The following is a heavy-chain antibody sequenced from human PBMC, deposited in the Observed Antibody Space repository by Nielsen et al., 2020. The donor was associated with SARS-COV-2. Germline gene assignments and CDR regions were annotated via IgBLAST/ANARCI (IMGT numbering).Heavy chain of an antibody. V-gene: IGHV3-53*01. Sequence: GESLKISCAASGFTVSSNYMSWVRQALGKGLEWVSVIYSGGSTYYADSVKGRFTISRDNSKNTLYLQMNSLRAEDTAVYYCAREYTTIFGVVGGGMDVWGQGTTVTVSS. J-gene: IGHJ6*02. CDR3: AREYTTIFGVVGGGMDV. D-gene: IGHD3-3*01. CDR1: GFTVSSNY. CDR2: IYSGGST.